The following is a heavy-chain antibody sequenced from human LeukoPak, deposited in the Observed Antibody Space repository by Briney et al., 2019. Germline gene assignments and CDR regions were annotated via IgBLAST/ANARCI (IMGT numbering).Heavy chain of an antibody. D-gene: IGHD3-10*01. Sequence: SETLSLTCTVSGGSISSGGYYWSWIRQHPGKGLEWIGYIYYSGSTYYNPSLKSRVTISVDTSKNQFSLKLSSVTAADTAVYYCARDRLGSGSYRHFDYWGQGTLVTVSS. V-gene: IGHV4-31*03. CDR1: GGSISSGGYY. J-gene: IGHJ4*02. CDR3: ARDRLGSGSYRHFDY. CDR2: IYYSGST.